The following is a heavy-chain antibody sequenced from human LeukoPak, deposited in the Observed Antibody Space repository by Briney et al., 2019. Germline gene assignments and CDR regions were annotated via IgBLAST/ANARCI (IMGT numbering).Heavy chain of an antibody. D-gene: IGHD1-26*01. J-gene: IGHJ4*02. CDR3: AKDGAQWELLALFDY. V-gene: IGHV3-30*02. Sequence: GGSLRLSCAASGFTFSSYGMHWVRQAPGKGLEWVAFIRYDGSNKYYADSVKGRFTISRDNSKNTLYLQMNSLRAEDTAVYYCAKDGAQWELLALFDYWGQGTLVTVSS. CDR1: GFTFSSYG. CDR2: IRYDGSNK.